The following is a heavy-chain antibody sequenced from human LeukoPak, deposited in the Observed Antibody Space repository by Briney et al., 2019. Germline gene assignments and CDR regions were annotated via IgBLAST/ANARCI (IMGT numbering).Heavy chain of an antibody. CDR3: ADQLSTSYRYFDL. D-gene: IGHD2-2*01. CDR2: IYHSGST. V-gene: IGHV4-38-2*02. Sequence: SETLSLTCTVSGYSISSGYYWGWIRQPPGKGLEWIGSIYHSGSTYYNPSLKSRVTISVDTSKNQFSLKLSSVTAADTAVYYCADQLSTSYRYFDLWGRGTLVTVSS. J-gene: IGHJ2*01. CDR1: GYSISSGYY.